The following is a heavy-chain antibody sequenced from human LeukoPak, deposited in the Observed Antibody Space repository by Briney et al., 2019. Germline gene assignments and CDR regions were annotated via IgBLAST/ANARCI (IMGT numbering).Heavy chain of an antibody. D-gene: IGHD6-19*01. Sequence: QSGGSLRLSCAASGFTFSSYGMHWVRQAPGKGLEWVAVISYDGSNKSYADSVKGRFTISRDNSKNTLYLQMNSLRAEDTAVYYRAKDFISGWYQYYFDYWGQGTLVTVSS. J-gene: IGHJ4*02. V-gene: IGHV3-30*18. CDR3: AKDFISGWYQYYFDY. CDR1: GFTFSSYG. CDR2: ISYDGSNK.